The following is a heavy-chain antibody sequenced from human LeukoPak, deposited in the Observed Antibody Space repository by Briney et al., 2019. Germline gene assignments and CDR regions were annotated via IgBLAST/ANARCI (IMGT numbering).Heavy chain of an antibody. Sequence: SETLSLTCTVSGGSISSSSYYWGWIRQPPGKGLVWIGSIYYSGSTYYNPSLKSRVTISVDTSKNQFSLKLSSVTAADTAVYYCARQARYSSGWYRDYWGQGTLVTVSS. D-gene: IGHD6-19*01. CDR2: IYYSGST. V-gene: IGHV4-39*01. CDR3: ARQARYSSGWYRDY. CDR1: GGSISSSSYY. J-gene: IGHJ4*02.